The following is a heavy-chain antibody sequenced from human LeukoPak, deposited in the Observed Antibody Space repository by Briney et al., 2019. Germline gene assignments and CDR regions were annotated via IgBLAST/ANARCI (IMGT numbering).Heavy chain of an antibody. J-gene: IGHJ3*02. CDR2: FDPEDGET. D-gene: IGHD6-13*01. V-gene: IGHV1-24*01. Sequence: ASVKVSCKVSGYTLTELSMHWVRQAPGKGLEWIGGFDPEDGETIYAQKFQGRVTMTRDTSISTAYMELSSLRSEDTAVYYCARDARGAAAADDAFDIWGQGTVVTVSS. CDR3: ARDARGAAAADDAFDI. CDR1: GYTLTELS.